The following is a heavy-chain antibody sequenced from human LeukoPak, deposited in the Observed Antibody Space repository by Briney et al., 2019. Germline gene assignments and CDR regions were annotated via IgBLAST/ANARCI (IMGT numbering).Heavy chain of an antibody. CDR2: FSSASTYI. J-gene: IGHJ6*02. CDR1: GSTFSSYS. CDR3: AKDQFGAAAGNMDV. Sequence: GGSLRLSCAASGSTFSSYSMNWVRRAPGKGLEWVSSFSSASTYIYYADSVKGRFTISRDNAKNSLYLQMNSLRAEDTALYYCAKDQFGAAAGNMDVWGQGTTVTVSS. V-gene: IGHV3-21*04. D-gene: IGHD6-13*01.